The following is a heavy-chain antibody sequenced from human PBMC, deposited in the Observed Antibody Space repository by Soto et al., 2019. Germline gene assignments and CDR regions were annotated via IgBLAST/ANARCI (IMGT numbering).Heavy chain of an antibody. CDR3: ARAPVATANAFDI. D-gene: IGHD2-21*02. J-gene: IGHJ3*02. Sequence: ASVKVSCKASGYTFTSYDINWVRQATGQGLGWMGWMNPNSGNTGYAQKFQGRVTMTRNTSISTAYMELSSLRSEDTAVYYCARAPVATANAFDIWGQGTMVTVS. CDR1: GYTFTSYD. CDR2: MNPNSGNT. V-gene: IGHV1-8*01.